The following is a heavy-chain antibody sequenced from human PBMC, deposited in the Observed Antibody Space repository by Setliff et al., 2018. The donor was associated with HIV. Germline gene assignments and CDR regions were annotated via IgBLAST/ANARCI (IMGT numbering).Heavy chain of an antibody. V-gene: IGHV1-8*01. D-gene: IGHD2-15*01. CDR1: GYSFLSYD. CDR2: MNPDTGYT. Sequence: ASVKVSCKASGYSFLSYDISWVRQATGQGLEWMGWMNPDTGYTGFAQKFQGRVTMTRNTSTRTAYMELSSLTSEDTAVYYCARSGGLGINSRFDSWGQGTLVTVSS. CDR3: ARSGGLGINSRFDS. J-gene: IGHJ4*02.